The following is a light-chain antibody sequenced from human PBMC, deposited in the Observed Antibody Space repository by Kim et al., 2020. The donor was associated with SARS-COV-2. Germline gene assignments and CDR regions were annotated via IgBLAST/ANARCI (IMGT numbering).Light chain of an antibody. Sequence: SYELTQPPSVSVAPGKTARVSCGGNSIGSKSVHWYQLKSGQAPVLVIYYDSDRPSGIPERFSGSNSGNTATLTISRAEAGDEADYYCQVWDSSSDHRVVFGGGTQLTVL. J-gene: IGLJ2*01. CDR3: QVWDSSSDHRVV. CDR2: YDS. V-gene: IGLV3-21*04. CDR1: SIGSKS.